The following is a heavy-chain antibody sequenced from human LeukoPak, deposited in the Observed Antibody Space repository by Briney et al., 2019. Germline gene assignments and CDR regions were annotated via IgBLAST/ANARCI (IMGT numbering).Heavy chain of an antibody. J-gene: IGHJ5*02. CDR2: IYYSGST. CDR3: ARYLIAAGGTNPFGP. CDR1: GGSISSYY. V-gene: IGHV4-59*08. D-gene: IGHD6-13*01. Sequence: SETLSLTCTVSGGSISSYYWSWIRQPPGKGLEWIGYIYYSGSTTYNPSLKSRVTISVDTSKNQFSLKVSSVTDGDTAVYFWARYLIAAGGTNPFGPRGQGTLVTVSS.